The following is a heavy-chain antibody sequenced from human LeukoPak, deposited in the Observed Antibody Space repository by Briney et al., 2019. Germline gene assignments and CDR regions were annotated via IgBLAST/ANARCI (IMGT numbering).Heavy chain of an antibody. CDR2: ISAYNGNT. D-gene: IGHD7-27*01. V-gene: IGHV1-18*01. CDR3: ARAEKPNWGNYYYYCMDV. J-gene: IGHJ6*03. CDR1: GYTFTSYD. Sequence: ASVKVSCKASGYTFTSYDINWVRQAPGQGLEWMGWISAYNGNTNYAQKLQGRVTMTTDTSTSTAYMELRSLRSDDTAVYYCARAEKPNWGNYYYYCMDVWGKGTTVTVSS.